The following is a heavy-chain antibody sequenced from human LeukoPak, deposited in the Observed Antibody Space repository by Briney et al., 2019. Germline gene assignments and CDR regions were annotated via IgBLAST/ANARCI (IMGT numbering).Heavy chain of an antibody. V-gene: IGHV4-4*07. D-gene: IGHD2-2*02. Sequence: PSETLSLTCTVSGGSITGSHWSWLRQSAGKGLEWIGRMYSSGTTNYNPSLKSRVTMSLDMSKNQFSLRLSSVTAADTAVYYCARGAYPFDYWGQGTLVTVSS. J-gene: IGHJ4*02. CDR1: GGSITGSH. CDR2: MYSSGTT. CDR3: ARGAYPFDY.